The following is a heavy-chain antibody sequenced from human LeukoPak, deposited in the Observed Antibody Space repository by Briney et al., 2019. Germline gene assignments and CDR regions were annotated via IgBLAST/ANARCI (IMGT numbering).Heavy chain of an antibody. J-gene: IGHJ6*03. D-gene: IGHD2-8*01. CDR2: INAGNGNT. V-gene: IGHV1-3*01. Sequence: ASVKVSCKASGYTFTSYAMHWVRQAPGQRLEWMGWINAGNGNTKYSQKFQGRVTITRDTSASTAYMELSSLRSEDTAVYYCARAYGRGYYYYYMDVWGKGTTVTVSS. CDR3: ARAYGRGYYYYYMDV. CDR1: GYTFTSYA.